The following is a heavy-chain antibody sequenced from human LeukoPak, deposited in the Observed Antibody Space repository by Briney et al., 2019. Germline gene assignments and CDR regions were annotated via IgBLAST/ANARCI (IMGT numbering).Heavy chain of an antibody. V-gene: IGHV3-53*01. J-gene: IGHJ4*02. CDR3: TASGSYWAVAY. Sequence: GGSLRLSCAASGFTVSSNYMNWVRQAPGKGLEWVSVIYSGGSTFYADSVEGRFTISRDNSKNTLYLQMNSLRAEDTAVYYCTASGSYWAVAYWGQGTLVTVSS. D-gene: IGHD1-26*01. CDR2: IYSGGST. CDR1: GFTVSSNY.